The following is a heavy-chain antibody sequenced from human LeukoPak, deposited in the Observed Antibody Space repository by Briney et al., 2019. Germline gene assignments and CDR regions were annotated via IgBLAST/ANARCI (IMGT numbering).Heavy chain of an antibody. CDR2: MYTGGTT. CDR3: ARDRAGYYFDY. Sequence: PGGSLRLSCAASGFTFSSYWMSWVRQAPGKGLEWVSLMYTGGTTYYADSVKGRFTISRDNSKNTLSLQMNSLRAEDTAVYYCARDRAGYYFDYWGQGTLVTVSP. J-gene: IGHJ4*02. V-gene: IGHV3-53*01. D-gene: IGHD2-15*01. CDR1: GFTFSSYW.